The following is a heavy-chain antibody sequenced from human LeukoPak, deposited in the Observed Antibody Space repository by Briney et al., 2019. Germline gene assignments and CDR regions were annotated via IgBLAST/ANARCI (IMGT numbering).Heavy chain of an antibody. V-gene: IGHV4-59*08. Sequence: SETLSLTCTVSGGSISSYYWSWIRQPPGRGLEWIGYIYYSGSTNYNPSLKSRVTISVDTSKNQFSLKLSSVTAADTAVYYCARHGGSVGYYYDSSGYHYYFDYWGRGTLVTVSS. CDR1: GGSISSYY. D-gene: IGHD3-22*01. CDR3: ARHGGSVGYYYDSSGYHYYFDY. J-gene: IGHJ4*02. CDR2: IYYSGST.